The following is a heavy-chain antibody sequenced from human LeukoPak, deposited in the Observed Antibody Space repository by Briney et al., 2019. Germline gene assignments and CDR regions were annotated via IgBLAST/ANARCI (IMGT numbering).Heavy chain of an antibody. V-gene: IGHV3-30*03. CDR3: ARDRYYGSGSWSGMDV. D-gene: IGHD3-10*01. CDR1: GFTFNNYG. Sequence: GGSLRLSCAASGFTFNNYGMHWVRQAPGKGLEWVAIISYDGSDKYYADSVKGRFTISRDNSKNTLYLQMNSLRAEDTAVYYCARDRYYGSGSWSGMDVWGQGTTVTVSS. CDR2: ISYDGSDK. J-gene: IGHJ6*02.